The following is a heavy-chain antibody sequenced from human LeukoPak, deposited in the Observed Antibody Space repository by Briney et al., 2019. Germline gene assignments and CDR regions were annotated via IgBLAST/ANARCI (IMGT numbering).Heavy chain of an antibody. CDR3: AKESRYYYGSGSFSSQFDH. V-gene: IGHV3-23*01. CDR2: ISGSGGST. J-gene: IGHJ4*02. CDR1: EFTFSSHA. Sequence: GGSLRLSCAASEFTFSSHAMSWVRQAPGKGLEWVSTISGSGGSTYYADSVKGRFTSSRDNSKNTLSLQMNNLRAEDTAVYYCAKESRYYYGSGSFSSQFDHWGQGTLVTVSS. D-gene: IGHD3-10*01.